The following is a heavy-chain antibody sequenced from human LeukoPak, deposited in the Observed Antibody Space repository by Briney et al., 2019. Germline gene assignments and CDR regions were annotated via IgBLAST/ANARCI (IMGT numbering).Heavy chain of an antibody. CDR2: IYYTGST. D-gene: IGHD3-9*01. CDR1: GASMSDYY. J-gene: IGHJ4*02. V-gene: IGHV4-59*08. CDR3: VGRIRYFGQNDY. Sequence: SETLSLTCTVSGASMSDYYWSWIRQPPGKGLEWIGYIYYTGSTNYNPSLKSRVTMSVDTSKNQISLKLSSVTAADSAVYYGVGRIRYFGQNDYWGQGTLVTVSS.